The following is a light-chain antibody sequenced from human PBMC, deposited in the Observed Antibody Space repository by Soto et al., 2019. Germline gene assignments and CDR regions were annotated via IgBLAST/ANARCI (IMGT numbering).Light chain of an antibody. Sequence: DIQITRAPSSLSASVGDRVTLTCRASQSVAGYLNWYQQKPGGAPHLLIYAASTLQSGVPSRFSGSGSGTDFKLTISSMQPEDVANYYCQQSYTSSSTFGPGTKVDIK. J-gene: IGKJ1*01. CDR2: AAS. CDR1: QSVAGY. V-gene: IGKV1-39*01. CDR3: QQSYTSSST.